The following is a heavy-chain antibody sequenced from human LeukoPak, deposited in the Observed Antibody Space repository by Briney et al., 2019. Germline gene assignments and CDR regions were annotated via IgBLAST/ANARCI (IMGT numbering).Heavy chain of an antibody. J-gene: IGHJ4*02. D-gene: IGHD1-14*01. CDR3: ARGRSYFHY. Sequence: SETLSLTCAVYGGSFSGYYWSWIRQPPGKGLEWIGEINHSGSTNYNPSLKSRVTISVDTSKNQFSLKLSSVTAADTAVYYCARGRSYFHYWGQGTLVTVSS. CDR2: INHSGST. V-gene: IGHV4-34*01. CDR1: GGSFSGYY.